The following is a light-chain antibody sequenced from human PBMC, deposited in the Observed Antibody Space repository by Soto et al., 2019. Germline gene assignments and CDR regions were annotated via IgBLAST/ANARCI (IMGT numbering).Light chain of an antibody. J-gene: IGLJ1*01. Sequence: QSALTQPASVSGSPGQSITISCTGTSSDIGGYNYVSWYQQHPGKAPKLMIYEVSNRPSGVSNRFSGSKSDNTASLTISGLQAEDEADYYCSSYSSSTIPYVFGTGTRSPS. CDR1: SSDIGGYNY. CDR2: EVS. CDR3: SSYSSSTIPYV. V-gene: IGLV2-14*01.